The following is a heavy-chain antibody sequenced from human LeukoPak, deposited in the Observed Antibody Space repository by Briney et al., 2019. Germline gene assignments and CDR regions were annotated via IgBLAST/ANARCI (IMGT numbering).Heavy chain of an antibody. CDR2: IYYSGST. V-gene: IGHV4-59*01. CDR3: AGCSDDYGDYLSDY. D-gene: IGHD4-17*01. J-gene: IGHJ4*02. Sequence: SETLSLTCTVSGGSISSYYWSWIRQPPGKGLEWIGYIYYSGSTNYNPSLKSRVTISVDTSKNQFSLKLSSVTAADTAVYYCAGCSDDYGDYLSDYWGQGTLVTVSS. CDR1: GGSISSYY.